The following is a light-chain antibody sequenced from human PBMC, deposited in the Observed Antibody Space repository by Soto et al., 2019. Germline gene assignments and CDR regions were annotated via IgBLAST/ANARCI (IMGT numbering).Light chain of an antibody. CDR2: KAS. V-gene: IGKV1-5*03. J-gene: IGKJ1*01. Sequence: DIQMTQSPSTPSASVGDRVTITCRASQSISSWLAWYQQKPGKAPNLLIYKASSLQSGVPSRFSGSGSATQFTINIRSMQHEDCGTYYCQQYNDKWTFGQGTKV. CDR3: QQYNDKWT. CDR1: QSISSW.